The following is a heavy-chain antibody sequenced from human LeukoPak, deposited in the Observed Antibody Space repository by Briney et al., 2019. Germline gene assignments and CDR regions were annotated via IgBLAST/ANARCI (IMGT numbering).Heavy chain of an antibody. CDR2: ITGSGGST. Sequence: PGGSLRLSCAASGFTFSSYGMSWVRQAPGKGLEWVSAITGSGGSTFYADSVKGRFTISRDNSKNALYLQMNSLRAEDTAVYYCAKDLALYDYVWGSYRSATPQDYWGQGTLVTASS. J-gene: IGHJ4*02. D-gene: IGHD3-16*02. CDR1: GFTFSSYG. CDR3: AKDLALYDYVWGSYRSATPQDY. V-gene: IGHV3-23*01.